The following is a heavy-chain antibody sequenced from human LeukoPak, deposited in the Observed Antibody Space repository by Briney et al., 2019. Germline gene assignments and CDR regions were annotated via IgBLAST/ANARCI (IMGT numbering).Heavy chain of an antibody. V-gene: IGHV4-38-2*02. CDR2: MYHRGDT. J-gene: IGHJ4*02. D-gene: IGHD6-13*01. Sequence: SETLSLTCTVSGYSMTSGYYWGWIRQTPGKGPEWIGSMYHRGDTYYNPSLKGRVTMSLDPSKNQFSLKLSSVTAADTAVYYCARDSEAAAGFFDYWGQGTLVTVSS. CDR3: ARDSEAAAGFFDY. CDR1: GYSMTSGYY.